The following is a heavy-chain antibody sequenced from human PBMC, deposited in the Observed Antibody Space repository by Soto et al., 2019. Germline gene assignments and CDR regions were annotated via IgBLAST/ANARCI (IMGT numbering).Heavy chain of an antibody. J-gene: IGHJ4*02. D-gene: IGHD3-9*01. CDR3: ARDADWAFGY. CDR2: IFVTSSPI. CDR1: GFSFSSYS. Sequence: DVQLVESGGGLVQPGGSLRLSCVASGFSFSSYSMVWVRQAPGKGKEWIAYIFVTSSPIYYADSVRGRFSVPRDNTQNSLFLLMNSLRAEDTAIYYCARDADWAFGYWGKGTQVIVSS. V-gene: IGHV3-48*04.